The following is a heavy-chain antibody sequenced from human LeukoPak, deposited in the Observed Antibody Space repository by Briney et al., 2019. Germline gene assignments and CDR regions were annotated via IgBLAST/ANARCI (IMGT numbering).Heavy chain of an antibody. CDR1: GFTFSDYY. V-gene: IGHV3-11*01. Sequence: GGSLRLSCAASGFTFSDYYMSWIRQAPGKGLEWVSYISSSGSTIYYADSVKGRFTISRDNAKNSLYLQMNSLRAEDTAVYYCAKGRRGAAAAGRMFDYWGQGTLVTVSS. J-gene: IGHJ4*02. D-gene: IGHD6-13*01. CDR3: AKGRRGAAAAGRMFDY. CDR2: ISSSGSTI.